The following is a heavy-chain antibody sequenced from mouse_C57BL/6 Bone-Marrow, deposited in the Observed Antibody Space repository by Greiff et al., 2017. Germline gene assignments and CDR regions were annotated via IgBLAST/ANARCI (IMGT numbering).Heavy chain of an antibody. D-gene: IGHD1-1*02. J-gene: IGHJ2*01. V-gene: IGHV1-18*01. Sequence: EVMLVESGPELVKPGASVKIPCKASGYTFTDYNMDWVKQSPGKSLEWIGDINPNNGGTIYNQKFKGKATLTVDKSSSTAYMELRSLTSEDAAVYYCARSRYCGGPFDYWGQGTTLTVSS. CDR2: INPNNGGT. CDR1: GYTFTDYN. CDR3: ARSRYCGGPFDY.